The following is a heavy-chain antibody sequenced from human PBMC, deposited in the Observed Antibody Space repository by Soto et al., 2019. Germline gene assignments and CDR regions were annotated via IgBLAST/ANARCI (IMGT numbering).Heavy chain of an antibody. V-gene: IGHV3-21*06. CDR1: GFIFSSHN. CDR2: ITGSSSYI. CDR3: ARLVASETGYGMDV. J-gene: IGHJ6*02. Sequence: GGSLRLSCAASGFIFSSHNMNWVRRAPGKGLEWVSSITGSSSYIFYADSVKGRFTISRDNAKNTVYLQVNSLRAEDTGVYYCARLVASETGYGMDVWGQGTTVTVSS. D-gene: IGHD3-9*01.